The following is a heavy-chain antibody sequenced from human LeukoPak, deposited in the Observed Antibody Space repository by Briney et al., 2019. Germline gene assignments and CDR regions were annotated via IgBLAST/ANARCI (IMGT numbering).Heavy chain of an antibody. CDR2: ISSSGSTI. V-gene: IGHV3-48*03. D-gene: IGHD5-12*01. J-gene: IGHJ4*02. Sequence: PGGSLRLSCEASGFIFRDYEMNWVRQAPGKGLEWVSYISSSGSTIYYADSVKGRFTISRDNAKNSLYLQMNSLRAEDTAVYYCARRQGYGTAPYDYWGQGTLVTVSS. CDR1: GFIFRDYE. CDR3: ARRQGYGTAPYDY.